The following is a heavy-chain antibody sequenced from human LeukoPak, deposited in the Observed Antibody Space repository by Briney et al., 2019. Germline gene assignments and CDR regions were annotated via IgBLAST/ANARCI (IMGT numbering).Heavy chain of an antibody. V-gene: IGHV4-31*03. CDR1: GGSISSGGYY. D-gene: IGHD6-13*01. CDR2: IYYSGST. J-gene: IGHJ4*02. CDR3: ARAVSVAAAGKKFDY. Sequence: SETLSLTCTVSGGSISSGGYYWSWISQHPGNGLEWIGCIYYSGSTYYNPSLKSRVTISVDTSKNQFSLKLSSVTAADTAVYYCARAVSVAAAGKKFDYWGQGTLVTVSS.